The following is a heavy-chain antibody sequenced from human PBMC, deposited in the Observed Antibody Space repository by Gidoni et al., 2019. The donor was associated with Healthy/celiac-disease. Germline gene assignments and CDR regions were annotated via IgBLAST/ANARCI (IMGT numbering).Heavy chain of an antibody. CDR3: ARDRDITMVRGVKTYNWFDP. Sequence: QVQLQESGPGLVKPAETLSLTCTVSGGSISSYYWSWIRQPPGKGREWIGYIYYSGSTNYNPSLKRRVTISVDTSKNQFSLKLSSVTAADTAVYYCARDRDITMVRGVKTYNWFDPWGQGTLVTVSS. CDR2: IYYSGST. J-gene: IGHJ5*02. V-gene: IGHV4-59*01. D-gene: IGHD3-10*01. CDR1: GGSISSYY.